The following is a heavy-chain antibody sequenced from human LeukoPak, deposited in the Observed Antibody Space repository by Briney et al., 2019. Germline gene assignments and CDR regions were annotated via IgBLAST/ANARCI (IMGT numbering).Heavy chain of an antibody. D-gene: IGHD3-22*01. J-gene: IGHJ4*02. Sequence: GRSLRLSCAASGVIFDHYALHWVRQAPGKGLEWVSGINSNGNILGYADSVKGRFTISRDNAKNSLFLQMNSLKVEDMALYYCAKDFYPVAMGSGYVFDSWGQGTLVTVSS. V-gene: IGHV3-9*03. CDR2: INSNGNIL. CDR1: GVIFDHYA. CDR3: AKDFYPVAMGSGYVFDS.